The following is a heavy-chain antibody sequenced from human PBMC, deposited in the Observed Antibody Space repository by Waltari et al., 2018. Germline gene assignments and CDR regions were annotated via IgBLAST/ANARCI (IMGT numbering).Heavy chain of an antibody. CDR2: IGPHNGGT. Sequence: QVQLVQSGAALRKPGASVKVSCTTSGYSFTAYYIPWLRQAPGRGLEFLAWIGPHNGGTLDSPTFRNRATLTRDTSIATVYMELTRLTSGDTAIYYCARGLRSNWGRTNNAYDMWGRGTLVSVSS. D-gene: IGHD7-27*01. CDR1: GYSFTAYY. J-gene: IGHJ3*02. V-gene: IGHV1-2*02. CDR3: ARGLRSNWGRTNNAYDM.